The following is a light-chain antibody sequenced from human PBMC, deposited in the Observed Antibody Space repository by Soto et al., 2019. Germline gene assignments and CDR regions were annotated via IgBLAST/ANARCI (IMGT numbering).Light chain of an antibody. Sequence: IELTQSPGTLSLSPGERATLSCRASQSVNGRYLTWYQQKHGQAPRLLIYGASSRATGIPDRFSGSGSGTDFTLTISRLEPKDFAVYYCQQYGDSSLTFGGGTRVEIK. CDR3: QQYGDSSLT. CDR1: QSVNGRY. J-gene: IGKJ4*01. V-gene: IGKV3-20*01. CDR2: GAS.